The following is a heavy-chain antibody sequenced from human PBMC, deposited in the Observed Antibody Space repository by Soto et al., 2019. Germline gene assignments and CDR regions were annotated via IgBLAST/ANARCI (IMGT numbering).Heavy chain of an antibody. CDR3: ARAPERDCTNGVCSVSLFDY. Sequence: GGSLRLSCAASGFTVSSNYMSWVRQAPGKGLEWVSVIYSGGSTYYADSVKGRFTISRDNSKNTLYLQMNSLRAEDTAVYYCARAPERDCTNGVCSVSLFDYWGQGTLVTVSS. CDR2: IYSGGST. D-gene: IGHD2-8*01. J-gene: IGHJ4*02. CDR1: GFTVSSNY. V-gene: IGHV3-66*01.